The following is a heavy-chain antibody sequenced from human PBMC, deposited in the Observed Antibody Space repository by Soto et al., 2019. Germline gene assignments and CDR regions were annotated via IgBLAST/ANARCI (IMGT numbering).Heavy chain of an antibody. J-gene: IGHJ3*02. CDR2: IYYSGST. CDR3: ARRSQEPTYYDSSGTIHGYAFDI. Sequence: SETLSLTCTVSGGSVSSGSYYWSWIRQPPGKGLEWIGYIYYSGSTNYNPSLKSRVTISVDTSKNQFSLKLSSVTAADTAVYYCARRSQEPTYYDSSGTIHGYAFDIWGQGTMVTVSS. V-gene: IGHV4-61*01. D-gene: IGHD3-22*01. CDR1: GGSVSSGSYY.